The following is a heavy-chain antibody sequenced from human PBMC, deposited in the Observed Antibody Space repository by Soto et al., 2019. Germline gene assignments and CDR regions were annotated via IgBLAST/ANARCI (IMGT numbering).Heavy chain of an antibody. V-gene: IGHV1-18*01. D-gene: IGHD3-10*01. CDR3: ARGRYFATTHRQCWYFDL. CDR2: ISTANGDR. Sequence: ASVQVSCQSSGSNFGTIGINWVLQAPGQGLEWMGWISTANGDRKYAQKFKGRVTMTSEVSTTTAYMELTNLRSDDTAVYFCARGRYFATTHRQCWYFDLWGRGTLVTVSS. J-gene: IGHJ2*01. CDR1: GSNFGTIG.